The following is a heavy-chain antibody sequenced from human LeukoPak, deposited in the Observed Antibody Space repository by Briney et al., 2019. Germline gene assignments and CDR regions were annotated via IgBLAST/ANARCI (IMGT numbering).Heavy chain of an antibody. CDR2: INHGGNT. CDR3: ARGTTRYPSTSDY. V-gene: IGHV4-34*01. Sequence: LRLSCAASGYTFSSYWMTWIRQPPGKGLEWIGEINHGGNTDYNPSLKSRVTMSVDTSKNQFSLKLSSVTAADTALYYCARGTTRYPSTSDYWGQGAQVTVSS. J-gene: IGHJ4*02. D-gene: IGHD1-26*01. CDR1: GYTFSSYW.